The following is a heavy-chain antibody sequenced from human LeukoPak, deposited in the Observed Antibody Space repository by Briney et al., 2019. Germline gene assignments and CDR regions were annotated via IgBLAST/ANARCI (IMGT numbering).Heavy chain of an antibody. D-gene: IGHD3-22*01. CDR2: IYNGGII. Sequence: SETLSLTCTVSRDSIIRYYWSWIRQPAGKGLEWIGRIYNGGIITYNPSLKSRVTMSIDTSKNQFSLNLSSVTAAETAVYYCARAPHFFDTSGSRYYFDYWGQGALVTVSS. CDR3: ARAPHFFDTSGSRYYFDY. V-gene: IGHV4-4*07. J-gene: IGHJ4*02. CDR1: RDSIIRYY.